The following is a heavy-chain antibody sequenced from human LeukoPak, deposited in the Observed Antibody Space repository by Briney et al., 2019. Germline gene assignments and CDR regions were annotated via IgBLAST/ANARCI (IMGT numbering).Heavy chain of an antibody. V-gene: IGHV3-33*01. Sequence: GGSLRLSCAASGFTFSSFGMHWVRKAPGKGLEWVAVIWYHGNEIHYVDSVKGRFTISRNNFRNTLYLQMSNLRAEDSAMYYCVRGSGGDGYGYWGDNWGQGTLVTVSS. CDR1: GFTFSSFG. J-gene: IGHJ4*02. CDR3: VRGSGGDGYGYWGDN. D-gene: IGHD5-12*01. CDR2: IWYHGNEI.